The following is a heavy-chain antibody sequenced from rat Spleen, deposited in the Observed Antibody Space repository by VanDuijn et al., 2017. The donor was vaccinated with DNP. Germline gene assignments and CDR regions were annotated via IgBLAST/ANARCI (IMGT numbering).Heavy chain of an antibody. V-gene: IGHV2-27*01. CDR2: IQSGGST. CDR1: GFSLISYH. J-gene: IGHJ2*01. Sequence: QVQLKESGPGLVQPSQTLSLTCTVSGFSLISYHVHWVRQPPGKGLEWMGRIQSGGSTDYNSALKSRLSISRDTSKSQVFLTMNSLQTDDTAVYYCAEMDYFDYWGQGVMVTVSS. CDR3: AEMDYFDY.